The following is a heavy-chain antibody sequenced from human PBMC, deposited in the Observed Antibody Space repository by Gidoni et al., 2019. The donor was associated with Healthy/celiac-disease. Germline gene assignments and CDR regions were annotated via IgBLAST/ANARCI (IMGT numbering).Heavy chain of an antibody. D-gene: IGHD3-22*01. CDR1: GFTFRTYW. J-gene: IGHJ3*02. CDR2: IKKDGSEK. Sequence: EVQLVESGGGLVQPGGSLRLSCAASGFTFRTYWLSCVRQAPGKGQEWVANIKKDGSEKYYGDSVKGRFTISRDNAKNSLYLQMNSLRAEDTAVYYCARDVAPTYYYDSSGYPGGAFDIWGQGTMVTVSS. CDR3: ARDVAPTYYYDSSGYPGGAFDI. V-gene: IGHV3-7*03.